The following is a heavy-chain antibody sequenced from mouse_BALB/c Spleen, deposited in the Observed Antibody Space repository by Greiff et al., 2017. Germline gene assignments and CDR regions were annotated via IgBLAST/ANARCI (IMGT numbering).Heavy chain of an antibody. CDR2: IDPENGDT. J-gene: IGHJ4*01. CDR3: NAGRGLRRDYYAMDY. Sequence: EVKLVESGAELVRSGASVKLSCTASGFNIKDYYMHWVKQRPEQGLEWIGWIDPENGDTEYAPKFQGKATMTADTSSNTAYLQLSSLTSEDTAVYYYNAGRGLRRDYYAMDYWGQGTSVTVSS. D-gene: IGHD2-4*01. V-gene: IGHV14-4*02. CDR1: GFNIKDYY.